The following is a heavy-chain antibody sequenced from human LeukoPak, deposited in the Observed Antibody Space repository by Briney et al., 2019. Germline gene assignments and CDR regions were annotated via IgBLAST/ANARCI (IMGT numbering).Heavy chain of an antibody. CDR2: IKSKTDGGAI. V-gene: IGHV3-15*01. CDR1: GFTFSNSW. J-gene: IGHJ3*02. Sequence: GGSLRLSRVASGFTFSNSWMIWVRQAPGKGLEWVGRIKSKTDGGAIDYAAPVKGRFSISRDDSKDTMFLQMNNLKSDDTAVYYCATHIPWDIWGPGTMVTVSS. D-gene: IGHD2-21*01. CDR3: ATHIPWDI.